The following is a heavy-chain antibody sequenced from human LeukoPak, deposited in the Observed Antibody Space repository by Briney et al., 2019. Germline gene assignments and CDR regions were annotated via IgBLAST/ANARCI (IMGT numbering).Heavy chain of an antibody. D-gene: IGHD3-22*01. J-gene: IGHJ6*02. CDR1: GFTFSSYE. V-gene: IGHV3-48*03. CDR3: ARNPLSYYYDSSGYYYLGYYYYGMDV. CDR2: ISSSGSTI. Sequence: GGSLRLSCAASGFTFSSYEMNWVRQAPGKGLEWVSYISSSGSTIYYADSVKGRFTISGDNAKNSLYLQMNSLRAEDTAVYYCARNPLSYYYDSSGYYYLGYYYYGMDVWGQGTTVTVSS.